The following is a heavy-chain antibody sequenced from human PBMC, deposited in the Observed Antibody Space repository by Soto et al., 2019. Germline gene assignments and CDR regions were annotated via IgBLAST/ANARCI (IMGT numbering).Heavy chain of an antibody. D-gene: IGHD3-10*01. CDR1: GFTISTYA. Sequence: EVHLLESGGGLVQPGGSLRLSCTASGFTISTYAMSWVRQAPGKGLEWVSTIGVRVDDIYYTDSVKGLFTVSRDNSKSTVYLQMNGLRADDTAVYFCATTEYGSRTYPSILEYWGRGTLVTVSS. CDR3: ATTEYGSRTYPSILEY. CDR2: IGVRVDDI. J-gene: IGHJ4*02. V-gene: IGHV3-23*01.